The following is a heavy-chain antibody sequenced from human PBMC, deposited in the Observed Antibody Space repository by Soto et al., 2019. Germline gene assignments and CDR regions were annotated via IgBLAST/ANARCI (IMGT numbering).Heavy chain of an antibody. V-gene: IGHV3-23*01. J-gene: IGHJ4*02. Sequence: PGGSLRLSCAASGFTFSSYAMSWVRQAPGKGLEWVSATSGSGGSTYYADSVKGRFTISRDNSKNTLYLQMNSLRAEDTAVYYCAKAPKYCSGGSCYVIYWGQGTLVTVSS. CDR2: TSGSGGST. CDR1: GFTFSSYA. CDR3: AKAPKYCSGGSCYVIY. D-gene: IGHD2-15*01.